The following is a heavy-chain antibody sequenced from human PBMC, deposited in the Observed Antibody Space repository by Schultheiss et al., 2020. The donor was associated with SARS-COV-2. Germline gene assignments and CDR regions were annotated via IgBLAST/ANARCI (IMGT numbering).Heavy chain of an antibody. Sequence: GGSLRLSCAASGFTFSSYGMHWVRQAPGKGLEWVAVIWYDGSNKYYADSVKGRFTISRDNSKNTLYLQMNSLRAEDTAVYYCARGLITFGGVIGLGHWGQGTLVTVSS. V-gene: IGHV3-33*08. J-gene: IGHJ1*01. CDR3: ARGLITFGGVIGLGH. CDR1: GFTFSSYG. CDR2: IWYDGSNK. D-gene: IGHD3-16*02.